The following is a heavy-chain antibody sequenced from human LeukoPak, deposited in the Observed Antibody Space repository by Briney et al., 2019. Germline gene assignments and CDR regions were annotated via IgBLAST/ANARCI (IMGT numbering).Heavy chain of an antibody. D-gene: IGHD2-15*01. CDR3: AKEIRCSGGSCYPGDAFDI. V-gene: IGHV3-11*01. CDR2: ISSSGITI. CDR1: GFTFSDYY. J-gene: IGHJ3*02. Sequence: PGGSLRLSCAASGFTFSDYYMTWIRQAPGKGLEWVSYISSSGITIYYADSVKGRFTISRDNAKNSLYLQMNSLRAEDTAVYYCAKEIRCSGGSCYPGDAFDIWGQGTMVTVSS.